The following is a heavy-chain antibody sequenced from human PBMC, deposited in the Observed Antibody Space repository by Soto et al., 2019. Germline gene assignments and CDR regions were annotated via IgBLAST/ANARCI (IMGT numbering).Heavy chain of an antibody. J-gene: IGHJ6*02. CDR3: ARAGSGNPLRYYYYGMDV. V-gene: IGHV1-69*13. Sequence: GASVKVSCKASGGTFSSYAISWVRQAPGQGLEWMGGIIPIFGTANYAQKFQGRVTITADESTSTAYMELSSLRSEDTAVCYCARAGSGNPLRYYYYGMDVWGQGTTVTVSS. D-gene: IGHD3-10*01. CDR2: IIPIFGTA. CDR1: GGTFSSYA.